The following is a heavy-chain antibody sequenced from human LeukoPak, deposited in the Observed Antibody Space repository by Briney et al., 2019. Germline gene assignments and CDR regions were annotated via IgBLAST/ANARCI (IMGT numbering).Heavy chain of an antibody. J-gene: IGHJ4*02. D-gene: IGHD3-9*01. V-gene: IGHV4-34*01. CDR2: INHSGST. CDR3: AREVAPGRYFDWLSHRSIGGLGY. Sequence: KSSETLSLTCAVYGGSFSGYYWSWIRQPPGKGLEWIGEINHSGSTNYNPSLKSRVTISVDTSKNQFSLKLSSVTAADTAVYYCAREVAPGRYFDWLSHRSIGGLGYWGQGTLVTVSS. CDR1: GGSFSGYY.